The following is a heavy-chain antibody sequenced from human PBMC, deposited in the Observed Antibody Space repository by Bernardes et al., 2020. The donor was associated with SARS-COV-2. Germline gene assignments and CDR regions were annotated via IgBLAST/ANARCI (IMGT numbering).Heavy chain of an antibody. Sequence: SETLSLTCTVSGGSISSYYWSWIRQPPGKGLEWIGYIYYSGSTNYNPSLKSRVTISVDTSKNQFPLKLSSMTAADTAVYYCAREPAYGDYYDYWGQGTLVTVSS. CDR3: AREPAYGDYYDY. D-gene: IGHD4-17*01. CDR2: IYYSGST. CDR1: GGSISSYY. V-gene: IGHV4-59*01. J-gene: IGHJ4*02.